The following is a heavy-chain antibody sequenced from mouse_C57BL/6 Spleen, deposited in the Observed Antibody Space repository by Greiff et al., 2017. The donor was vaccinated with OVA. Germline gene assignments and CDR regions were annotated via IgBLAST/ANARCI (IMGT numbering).Heavy chain of an antibody. D-gene: IGHD1-1*02. CDR3: ARERWSPGYFDY. CDR2: IYPSDSET. V-gene: IGHV1-61*01. Sequence: QVQLQQPGAELVRPGSSVKLSCKASGYTFTSYWMDWVKQRPGQGLEWIGNIYPSDSETHYNQKFKDKATLTVDKSSSTAYMQLNSLTSEDSAVYYCARERWSPGYFDYWGQGTTLTVSS. CDR1: GYTFTSYW. J-gene: IGHJ2*01.